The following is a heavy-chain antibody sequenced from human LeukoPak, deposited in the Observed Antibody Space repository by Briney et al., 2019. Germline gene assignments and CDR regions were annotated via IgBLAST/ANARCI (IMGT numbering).Heavy chain of an antibody. J-gene: IGHJ4*02. Sequence: PGRSLRLSCAASGFTFSSYGMHWVRQAPGKGLEWVAVISYDGSNKYYADSVKGRFTISRDNSKNTLYLQMNSLRAEDTAVYYCVKGTYYYDSSGFDYWGQGTLVTVSS. CDR1: GFTFSSYG. CDR2: ISYDGSNK. V-gene: IGHV3-30*18. D-gene: IGHD3-22*01. CDR3: VKGTYYYDSSGFDY.